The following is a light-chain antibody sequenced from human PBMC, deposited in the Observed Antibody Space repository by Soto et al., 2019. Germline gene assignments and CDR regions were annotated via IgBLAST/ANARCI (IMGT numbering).Light chain of an antibody. CDR3: ASFAVVDTVV. CDR1: SSDIGGYKY. J-gene: IGLJ2*01. CDR2: EVN. Sequence: QSALTQPASVSGSPGQSITISCTGTSSDIGGYKYVSWYQHHPGKVPQLIIYEVNNRPSGVSNRFSGSKSGNTASLTISGLQAEDEAVYYCASFAVVDTVVFGGGTKLTVL. V-gene: IGLV2-14*01.